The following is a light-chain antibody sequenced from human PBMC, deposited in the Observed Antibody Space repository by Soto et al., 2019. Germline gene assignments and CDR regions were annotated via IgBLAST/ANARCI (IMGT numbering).Light chain of an antibody. V-gene: IGLV1-44*01. CDR1: ASNIGSNN. Sequence: QSVLTQPPSASETPGQRVTISCSGSASNIGSNNVNWYQQFPGTAPKLLIYANNQRPSGVPDRFSGSKSGTSASLAISGLQSGDEADFYCAAWDDSLNGVVFGGGTKVTVL. J-gene: IGLJ2*01. CDR3: AAWDDSLNGVV. CDR2: ANN.